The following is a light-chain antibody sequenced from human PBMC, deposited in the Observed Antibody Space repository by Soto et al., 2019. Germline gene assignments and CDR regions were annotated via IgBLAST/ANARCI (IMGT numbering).Light chain of an antibody. J-gene: IGLJ2*01. Sequence: QSALTQPASVSGSPGQSITISCTGTISDVGGYNYVSWYQQHPGKAPKLMIYDVSNRPSGVSNRFSGSKSGNTASLTISGLQAEDDADYYCTSYTSSSTPYVVFGGGTKLTVL. CDR2: DVS. CDR1: ISDVGGYNY. V-gene: IGLV2-14*01. CDR3: TSYTSSSTPYVV.